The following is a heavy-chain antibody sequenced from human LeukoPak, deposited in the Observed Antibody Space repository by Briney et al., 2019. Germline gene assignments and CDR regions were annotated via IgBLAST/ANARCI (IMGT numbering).Heavy chain of an antibody. CDR1: GGTFSSYA. J-gene: IGHJ6*02. CDR3: ARLPSYYYYYGMDV. Sequence: SVKVSCKASGGTFSSYAISWVRQAPGQGLEWMGGIIPIFGTANYAQEFQGRVTITADESTSTAYMELSSLRSEDTAVYYCARLPSYYYYYGMDVWGQGTTVTVSS. D-gene: IGHD6-6*01. V-gene: IGHV1-69*13. CDR2: IIPIFGTA.